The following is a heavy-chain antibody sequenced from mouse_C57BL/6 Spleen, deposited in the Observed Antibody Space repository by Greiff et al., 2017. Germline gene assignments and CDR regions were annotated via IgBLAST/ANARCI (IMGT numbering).Heavy chain of an antibody. V-gene: IGHV2-6-1*01. Sequence: VHLVESGPGLVAPSQRLSITCTVSGFSLTSYGVHWVRQPPGKGLEWLVVIWSDGSTTYNSALKSRLSISKDNSKSQVFLKMNSLQTDDTAMYYCARHGGSGYYDAMDYWGQGTSVTVSS. CDR2: IWSDGST. CDR3: ARHGGSGYYDAMDY. J-gene: IGHJ4*01. D-gene: IGHD1-3*01. CDR1: GFSLTSYG.